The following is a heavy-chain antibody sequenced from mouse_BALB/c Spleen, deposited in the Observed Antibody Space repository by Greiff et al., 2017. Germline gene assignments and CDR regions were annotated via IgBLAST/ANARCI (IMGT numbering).Heavy chain of an antibody. D-gene: IGHD2-4*01. J-gene: IGHJ4*01. CDR1: GFTFSSFG. CDR3: ARAYYDYDDAYYYAMDY. Sequence: EVKLMESGGGLVQPGGSRKLSCAASGFTFSSFGMHWVRQAPEKGLEWVAYISSGSNTIYYADPVQGRFTISRDNPKNTLFLQMTSLRSEDTAMYYCARAYYDYDDAYYYAMDYWGQGTSVTVSS. V-gene: IGHV5-17*02. CDR2: ISSGSNTI.